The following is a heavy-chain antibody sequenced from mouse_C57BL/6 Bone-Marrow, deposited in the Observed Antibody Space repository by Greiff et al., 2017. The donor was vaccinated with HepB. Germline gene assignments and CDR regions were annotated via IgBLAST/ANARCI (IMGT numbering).Heavy chain of an antibody. CDR2: INYDGSST. CDR3: ASDSNYGYVDV. J-gene: IGHJ1*03. V-gene: IGHV5-16*01. CDR1: GFTFSDYY. Sequence: EVMLVESEGGLVQPGSSMKLSCTASGFTFSDYYMAWVRQVPEKGLEWVANINYDGSSTYYLDSLKSRFIISRDNAKNSLYLQRSSLKAEDTATYYCASDSNYGYVDVWGTGTTVTGSS. D-gene: IGHD2-5*01.